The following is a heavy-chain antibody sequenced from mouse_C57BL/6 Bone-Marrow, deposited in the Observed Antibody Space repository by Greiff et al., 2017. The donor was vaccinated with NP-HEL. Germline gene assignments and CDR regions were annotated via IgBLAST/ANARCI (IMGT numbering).Heavy chain of an antibody. Sequence: QVQLQQPGAELVKPGASVKLSCKASGYTFTSYWMQWVKQRPGQGLAWIGEIDPSDSYTNYNQQFKGKATLTVDTSSSTAYMQLSSLTSEDSAVYYCARSIHYSRIAMDYWGQGTSVTVSS. V-gene: IGHV1-50*01. CDR3: ARSIHYSRIAMDY. J-gene: IGHJ4*01. CDR2: IDPSDSYT. CDR1: GYTFTSYW. D-gene: IGHD1-2*01.